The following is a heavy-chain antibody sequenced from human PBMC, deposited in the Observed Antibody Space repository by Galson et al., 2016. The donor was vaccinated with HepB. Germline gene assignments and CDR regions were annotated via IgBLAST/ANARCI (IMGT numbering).Heavy chain of an antibody. CDR3: STDLVLSALDM. CDR1: GVTFTDCY. D-gene: IGHD3-9*01. J-gene: IGHJ3*02. CDR2: IRSTTSTI. V-gene: IGHV3-11*04. Sequence: SLRLSCAASGVTFTDCYMNWVRQAPGKGLEWVSYIRSTTSTIYYANCVKGRFTISRDDADNSLYLQMNSLRDEDTAVYYCSTDLVLSALDMWGQGTMVTVSS.